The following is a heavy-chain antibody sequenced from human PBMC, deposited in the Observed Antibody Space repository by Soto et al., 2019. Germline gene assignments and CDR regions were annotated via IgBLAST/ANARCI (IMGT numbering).Heavy chain of an antibody. D-gene: IGHD6-13*01. J-gene: IGHJ4*02. V-gene: IGHV1-69*02. CDR1: GGTFSSYT. Sequence: QVQLVQSGAEVKKPGSSVKVSCKASGGTFSSYTISWVRQAPGQGLEWMGRIIPILGIANYAQKFQGRVTITADKPTSTAYMELSSLRSEDTAVYYCARSHSSSWTFFDYWGQGTLVTVSS. CDR2: IIPILGIA. CDR3: ARSHSSSWTFFDY.